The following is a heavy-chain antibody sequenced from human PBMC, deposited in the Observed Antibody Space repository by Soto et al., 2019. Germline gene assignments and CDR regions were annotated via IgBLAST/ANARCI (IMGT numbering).Heavy chain of an antibody. CDR3: EGVRQLVGYFYYYMDV. J-gene: IGHJ6*03. D-gene: IGHD6-6*01. CDR1: GYTFTNYG. Sequence: QVQLLQSGAEVKKPGASVKVSCKASGYTFTNYGITWVRQAPGQGREWMGWISAYNGDTHYTHRLQGRVTRTTDTSTSAAYMELRGLRSDETDVYYCEGVRQLVGYFYYYMDVWGKGTTVTFSS. V-gene: IGHV1-18*01. CDR2: ISAYNGDT.